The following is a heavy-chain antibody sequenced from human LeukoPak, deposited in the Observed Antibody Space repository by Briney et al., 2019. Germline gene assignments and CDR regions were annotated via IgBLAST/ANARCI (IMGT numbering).Heavy chain of an antibody. CDR1: GFTFSSYA. CDR3: AKSTRDAFDI. J-gene: IGHJ3*02. D-gene: IGHD2-2*01. V-gene: IGHV3-23*01. Sequence: GGSLRLSCAASGFTFSSYAMSWARQAPGKGLEWVSAISGSGGSTYYADSVKGRFTVSRDNSKNTLYLQMNSLRAEDTAVYYCAKSTRDAFDIWGQGTMVTVSS. CDR2: ISGSGGST.